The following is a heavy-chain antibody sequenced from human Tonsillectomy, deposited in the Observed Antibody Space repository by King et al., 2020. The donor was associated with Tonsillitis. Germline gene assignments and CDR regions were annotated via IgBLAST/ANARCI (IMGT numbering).Heavy chain of an antibody. Sequence: VQLVESGSGLVQPGGSLRLSCAASGFTFSIYDMTWVRQAPGKGLEWVSGVSGSGGNTYYADSVKGRFTISRDNSKNTLYLQMNSLRAEDSAVYYCAKDRAYNMYDSDSGLDYWGQGTLVTVSS. J-gene: IGHJ4*02. CDR2: VSGSGGNT. CDR1: GFTFSIYD. CDR3: AKDRAYNMYDSDSGLDY. V-gene: IGHV3-23*04. D-gene: IGHD3-16*01.